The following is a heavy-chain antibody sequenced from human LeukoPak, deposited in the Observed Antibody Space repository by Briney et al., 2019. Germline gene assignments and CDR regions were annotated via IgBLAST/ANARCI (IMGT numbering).Heavy chain of an antibody. CDR2: IYTRGST. Sequence: SETLSLTCTVSGGSINNYYWSWIRQPAGKGLEWIGRIYTRGSTNYNPSLKSRVTISVEPSKNQFSLKLSSVTAADTAVYYCARGRYCSADIGSAGDAFDMWGQGTMVSVSS. CDR3: ARGRYCSADIGSAGDAFDM. CDR1: GGSINNYY. D-gene: IGHD2-15*01. J-gene: IGHJ3*02. V-gene: IGHV4-4*07.